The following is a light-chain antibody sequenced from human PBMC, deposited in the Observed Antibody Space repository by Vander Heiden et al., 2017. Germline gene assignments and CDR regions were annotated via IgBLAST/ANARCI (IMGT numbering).Light chain of an antibody. CDR1: SSDIGTYNF. CDR3: SSYTSSTTVV. CDR2: DVS. V-gene: IGLV2-14*03. Sequence: QSALTQPASVSGSPGQSITLSCTGTSSDIGTYNFVSWYQQHPGKAPKLMIYDVSDRPSGVSDRFSGSKSGNTASLTISGLQAEDEADYYCSSYTSSTTVVFGGGTTLTVL. J-gene: IGLJ3*02.